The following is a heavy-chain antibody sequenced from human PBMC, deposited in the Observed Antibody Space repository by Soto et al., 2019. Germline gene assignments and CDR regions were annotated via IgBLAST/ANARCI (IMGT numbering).Heavy chain of an antibody. CDR1: GYTLTELS. CDR2: FDPEDGET. Sequence: ASVKVSCKVSGYTLTELSMHWVRRAPGKGLEWMGGFDPEDGETIYAQKFQGRVTMTEDTSTDTAYMELSSLRSEDTAVYYCALIYCSSTSCYVFWFDPWGQGTLVTVSS. D-gene: IGHD2-2*01. J-gene: IGHJ5*02. V-gene: IGHV1-24*01. CDR3: ALIYCSSTSCYVFWFDP.